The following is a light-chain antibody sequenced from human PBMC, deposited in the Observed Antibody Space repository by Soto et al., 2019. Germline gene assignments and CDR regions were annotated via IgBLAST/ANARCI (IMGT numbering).Light chain of an antibody. CDR2: GTS. J-gene: IGKJ4*01. CDR3: QQYSSSVT. CDR1: QSVNRNY. V-gene: IGKV3-20*01. Sequence: EIVLTQSPGTLSLSPGEGATLSCRASQSVNRNYLAWYQQKPGQPPRLLIYGTSSRATGIPDRFSGSGSGTDFTLTISRLEPEDFAVYYCQQYSSSVTFGGGTKVEIK.